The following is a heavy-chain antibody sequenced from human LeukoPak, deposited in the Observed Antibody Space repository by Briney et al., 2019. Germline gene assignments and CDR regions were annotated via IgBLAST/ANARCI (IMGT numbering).Heavy chain of an antibody. Sequence: GGSLRLSCAGSGFPFSSHGMNWVRQAPGKGLEWVSGISPGGGPTYYADSVKGRFTISRDDVKSTLYLQMKNLRAEDTAVYYCAKDGAWLRFDDWGQGILVTVSS. D-gene: IGHD5-12*01. V-gene: IGHV3-23*01. CDR2: ISPGGGPT. J-gene: IGHJ4*02. CDR3: AKDGAWLRFDD. CDR1: GFPFSSHG.